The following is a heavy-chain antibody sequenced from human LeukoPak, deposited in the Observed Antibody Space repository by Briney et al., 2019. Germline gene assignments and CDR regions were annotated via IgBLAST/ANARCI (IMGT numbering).Heavy chain of an antibody. V-gene: IGHV4-4*02. CDR2: IDLGGST. Sequence: TSETLSLTCAVSSGSISSSNWWSWVRQPPGKGLEWIGQIDLGGSTYSNPSLKSRVAMSLDKSENQFSLNLSSVTAADTAVYYCARGQWLPVFDFWGQGTLVTVSS. J-gene: IGHJ4*02. D-gene: IGHD3-22*01. CDR3: ARGQWLPVFDF. CDR1: SGSISSSNW.